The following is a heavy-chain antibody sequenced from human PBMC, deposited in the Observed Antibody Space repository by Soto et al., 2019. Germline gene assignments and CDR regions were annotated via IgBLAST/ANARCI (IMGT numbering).Heavy chain of an antibody. V-gene: IGHV3-23*01. CDR3: ARDDEGGSYCDLGY. CDR1: GFTFSSYA. D-gene: IGHD3-10*01. J-gene: IGHJ4*02. Sequence: EVQLLESGGGLVQPGGSLRLSCAASGFTFSSYAMSWVRQAPGKGLEWVSAISGSGGSTYYADSVKGRFTISRDNSKNTLYLQMNSLRTEDTAIYYCARDDEGGSYCDLGYWGQGTLVTVSS. CDR2: ISGSGGST.